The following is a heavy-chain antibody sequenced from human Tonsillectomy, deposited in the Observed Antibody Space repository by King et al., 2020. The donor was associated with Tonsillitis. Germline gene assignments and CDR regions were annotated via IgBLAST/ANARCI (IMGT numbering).Heavy chain of an antibody. CDR2: FYHSGST. V-gene: IGHV4-38-2*02. CDR3: ARMGYSNDYFDP. CDR1: GYSISSGYY. Sequence: VQLQESGPGLVKPSETLSLTCTVSGYSISSGYYWGWIRQPPGKGLEWIGSFYHSGSTYYNPSLKSLVTISVDTSKNQFSLKLSSVTAADTAVYYCARMGYSNDYFDPWGQGTLVTVSS. J-gene: IGHJ5*02. D-gene: IGHD4-11*01.